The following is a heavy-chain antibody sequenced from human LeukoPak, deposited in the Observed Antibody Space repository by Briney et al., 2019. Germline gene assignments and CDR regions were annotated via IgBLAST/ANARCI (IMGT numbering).Heavy chain of an antibody. Sequence: GGSLRLSCAASGFTFSSYGMHWVRQAPGKGLEWVAVISYDGSNKYYADSVKGRFTISRDNSKNTLYLQMNSLRAEDTAVYYCAKRIAVAGDFDYWGQGTLVTVSS. J-gene: IGHJ4*02. CDR1: GFTFSSYG. D-gene: IGHD6-19*01. CDR2: ISYDGSNK. V-gene: IGHV3-30*18. CDR3: AKRIAVAGDFDY.